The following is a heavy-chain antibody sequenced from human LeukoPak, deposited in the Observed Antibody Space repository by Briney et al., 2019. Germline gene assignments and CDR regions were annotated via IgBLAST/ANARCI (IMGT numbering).Heavy chain of an antibody. D-gene: IGHD5-12*01. CDR2: ISYDGSNK. J-gene: IGHJ4*02. Sequence: GGSLRLSCAASGFTFDDYAMHWVRQAPGKGLEWVAVISYDGSNKYYADSVKGRFTISRDNSKNTLYLQMNSLRAEDTAVYYCARDAWIGDSGYDCLDYWGQGTLVTVSS. V-gene: IGHV3-30-3*01. CDR1: GFTFDDYA. CDR3: ARDAWIGDSGYDCLDY.